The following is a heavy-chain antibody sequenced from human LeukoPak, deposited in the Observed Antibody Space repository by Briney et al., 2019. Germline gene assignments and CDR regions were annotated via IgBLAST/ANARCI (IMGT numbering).Heavy chain of an antibody. CDR2: IGSSGSTI. Sequence: GGSLRLSCAASGFTFSDYYMSWIRQAPGKGLEWVSYIGSSGSTIYYADPVKGRFTISRDNAKNSLYLQMNSLRAEDTAVYYCARDYSASYYDILTGRYNWFDPWGQGTLVTVSS. CDR3: ARDYSASYYDILTGRYNWFDP. V-gene: IGHV3-11*04. D-gene: IGHD3-9*01. CDR1: GFTFSDYY. J-gene: IGHJ5*02.